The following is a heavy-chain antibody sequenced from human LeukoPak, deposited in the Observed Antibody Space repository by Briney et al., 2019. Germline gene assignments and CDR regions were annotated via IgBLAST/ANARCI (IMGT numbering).Heavy chain of an antibody. CDR2: IIPIFGTA. D-gene: IGHD2-2*01. V-gene: IGHV1-69*13. J-gene: IGHJ4*02. CDR3: ARLGYCSSTSCPGNY. Sequence: SVKVSCKASGGTFSSYAISWVRQAPGQGLEWMGRIIPIFGTANYAQKFQGRVTITADESTSTAYMELSSLRSEDTAVYYCARLGYCSSTSCPGNYWGQGTLVTVSS. CDR1: GGTFSSYA.